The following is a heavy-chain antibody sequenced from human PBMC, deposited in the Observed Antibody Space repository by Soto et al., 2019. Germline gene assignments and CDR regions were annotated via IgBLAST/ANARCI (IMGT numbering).Heavy chain of an antibody. J-gene: IGHJ4*02. CDR3: ARGRGYSDGIDY. V-gene: IGHV1-8*02. CDR1: GYTFASFD. CDR2: MNPNSGST. Sequence: ASVKVSCKASGYTFASFDINWVRQATGQGLEWMGWMNPNSGSTGSAQKFQGRVAMTRDTSISTAYMELSSLRSDDTAVYYCARGRGYSDGIDYWGQGTLVTVSS. D-gene: IGHD2-15*01.